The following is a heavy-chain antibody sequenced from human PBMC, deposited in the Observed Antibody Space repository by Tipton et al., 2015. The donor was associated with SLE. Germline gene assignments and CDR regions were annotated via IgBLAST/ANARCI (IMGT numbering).Heavy chain of an antibody. Sequence: TLPLTCTVSGGSISSSSYYWGWIRQPPGKGLEWIGSIYYSGSTYYNPSLKSRVTISVDTSKNQFSLKLSSVTAADTAVYYCARRGSGWDAGYYYYGMDVWGQGTTVTVSS. V-gene: IGHV4-39*07. D-gene: IGHD6-19*01. CDR3: ARRGSGWDAGYYYYGMDV. CDR2: IYYSGST. J-gene: IGHJ6*02. CDR1: GGSISSSSYY.